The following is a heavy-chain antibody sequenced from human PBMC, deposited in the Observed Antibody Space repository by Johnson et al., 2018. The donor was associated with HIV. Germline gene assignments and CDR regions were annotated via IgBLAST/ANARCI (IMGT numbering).Heavy chain of an antibody. J-gene: IGHJ3*02. V-gene: IGHV3-30*04. D-gene: IGHD1-14*01. CDR1: GFTFSSYA. CDR2: ISYDGSNK. CDR3: AREFSFTPEAFDI. Sequence: QVQLLESGGGVVQPGRSLRLSCAASGFTFSSYAMHWVRQAPGKGLEWVAVISYDGSNKYYADSVKGRFTISRDNSKNTLYLQMNSLRAEDTAVYYCAREFSFTPEAFDIWGQGTMVTVSS.